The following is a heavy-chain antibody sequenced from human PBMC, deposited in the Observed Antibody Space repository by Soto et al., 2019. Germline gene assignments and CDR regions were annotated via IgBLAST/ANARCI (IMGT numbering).Heavy chain of an antibody. Sequence: GGSLRLSCAASGFTFSSYGMHWVRQAPGKGLEWVAVISYDGSNKYYADSVKGRFTISRDNSKNTLYLQMNSLRAEDTAVYYCAKGRGYDFWSGYFNYYYYYGMDVWGQGTTVTVSS. CDR2: ISYDGSNK. CDR3: AKGRGYDFWSGYFNYYYYYGMDV. J-gene: IGHJ6*02. V-gene: IGHV3-30*18. CDR1: GFTFSSYG. D-gene: IGHD3-3*01.